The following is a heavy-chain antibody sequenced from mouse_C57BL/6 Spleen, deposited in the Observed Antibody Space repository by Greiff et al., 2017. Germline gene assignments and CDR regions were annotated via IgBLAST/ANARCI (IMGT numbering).Heavy chain of an antibody. CDR2: IYPGSGST. CDR1: GYTFTSYW. CDR3: ARRSYGSSYWYFDV. Sequence: VQLQQPGAEPVKPGASVKMSCKASGYTFTSYWITWVKQRPGQGLEWIGDIYPGSGSTNYNEKFKSKATLTVDTSSSTAYMQLSSLTSEDSAVYYCARRSYGSSYWYFDVWGTGTTVTVSS. J-gene: IGHJ1*03. V-gene: IGHV1-55*01. D-gene: IGHD1-1*01.